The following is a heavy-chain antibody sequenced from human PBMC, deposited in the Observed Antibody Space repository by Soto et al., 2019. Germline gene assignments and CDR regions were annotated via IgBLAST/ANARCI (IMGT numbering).Heavy chain of an antibody. CDR2: IKQDGSEK. CDR1: GFTFSSYW. CDR3: ARDTDYYRSGSYDGSYVMDV. J-gene: IGHJ6*02. Sequence: PGGSLRLSCAASGFTFSSYWMSWVRQAPGKGLEWVANIKQDGSEKYYVDSVKGRFTISRDNAKNSLYLQMNSLRAEDTAVYYCARDTDYYRSGSYDGSYVMDVWGQGTTVPVSS. V-gene: IGHV3-7*01. D-gene: IGHD3-10*01.